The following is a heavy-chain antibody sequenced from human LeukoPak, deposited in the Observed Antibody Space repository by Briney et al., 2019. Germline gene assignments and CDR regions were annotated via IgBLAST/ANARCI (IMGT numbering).Heavy chain of an antibody. J-gene: IGHJ4*02. CDR2: IYPGDSDT. CDR1: GYSFTSYW. Sequence: GESLKISCKSSGYSFTSYWIGWVRQMPGKGLEWMGIIYPGDSDTSYSPSFQGQVTISADKSISTAYLQWSSLKASDTAMYYCARLRYCSSTSCYVYFDYWGQGTLVTVSS. D-gene: IGHD2-2*01. V-gene: IGHV5-51*01. CDR3: ARLRYCSSTSCYVYFDY.